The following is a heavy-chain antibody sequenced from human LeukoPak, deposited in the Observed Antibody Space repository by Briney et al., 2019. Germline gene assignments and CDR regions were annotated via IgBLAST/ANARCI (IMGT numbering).Heavy chain of an antibody. CDR2: INPNSGGT. V-gene: IGHV1-2*02. Sequence: ASVKVSCKASGYTFTGYYMHWVRQAPGQGLEWMGWINPNSGGTNYAQKFQGRVTMTRDTSISTAYMELSRLRSDDTAVYYCAKGLAILSTSWPTQSGAFDIWGQGTMVTVSS. D-gene: IGHD2-2*01. J-gene: IGHJ3*02. CDR1: GYTFTGYY. CDR3: AKGLAILSTSWPTQSGAFDI.